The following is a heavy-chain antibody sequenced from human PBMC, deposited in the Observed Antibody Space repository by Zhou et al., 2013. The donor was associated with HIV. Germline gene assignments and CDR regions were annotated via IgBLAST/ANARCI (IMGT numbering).Heavy chain of an antibody. CDR3: ARVPDIVATKSPYYFDY. CDR2: ISAYNGNT. D-gene: IGHD5-12*01. Sequence: QVQLVQSGAEVKKPGSSVKVSCKASGGTFSSYAISWVRQAPGQGLEWMGWISAYNGNTNYAQKLQGRVTMTTDTSMSTAYMELRSLRSDDTAVYYCARVPDIVATKSPYYFDYWGQGTLVTVSS. J-gene: IGHJ4*02. CDR1: GGTFSSYA. V-gene: IGHV1-18*01.